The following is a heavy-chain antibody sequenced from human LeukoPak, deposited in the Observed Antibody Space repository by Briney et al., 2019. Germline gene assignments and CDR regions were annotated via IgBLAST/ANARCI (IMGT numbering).Heavy chain of an antibody. CDR1: GFTFSSYA. D-gene: IGHD2-21*02. Sequence: PGGSLRLSCAASGFTFSSYAMSWVRPAAGKGLEWVSAISGSGGSTYYADSVKGRFTISRDNSKNTLYLQMNSLRAEDTAVYYCAKDGTGGGHIVVVTAIPFDYWGQGTLVTVSS. CDR3: AKDGTGGGHIVVVTAIPFDY. V-gene: IGHV3-23*01. J-gene: IGHJ4*02. CDR2: ISGSGGST.